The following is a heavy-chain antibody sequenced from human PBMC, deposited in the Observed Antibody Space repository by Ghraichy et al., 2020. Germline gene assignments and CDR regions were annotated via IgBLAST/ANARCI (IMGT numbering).Heavy chain of an antibody. Sequence: ASVKVSCKASGYTFTSYGISWVRQAPGQGLEWMGWISAYNGNTNYAQKLQGRVTMTTDTSTSTAYMELRSLRSDDTAVYYCARVEYSSWDNWFDPWGQGTLVTVSS. J-gene: IGHJ5*02. V-gene: IGHV1-18*04. CDR1: GYTFTSYG. CDR3: ARVEYSSWDNWFDP. CDR2: ISAYNGNT. D-gene: IGHD6-6*01.